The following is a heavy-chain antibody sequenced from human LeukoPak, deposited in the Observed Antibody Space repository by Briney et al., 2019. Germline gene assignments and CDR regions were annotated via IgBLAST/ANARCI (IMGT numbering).Heavy chain of an antibody. CDR2: INPNSGGT. D-gene: IGHD4-17*01. CDR1: GYTFTGYY. Sequence: GASVKVSCKASGYTFTGYYMHWVRQAPGQGLEWMGWINPNSGGTNYAQKFQGRVTMTRDTSISTAYMELRRLRSDDTAVYYCAGNQINGDSSYNWFDPWGQGTLVTVSS. J-gene: IGHJ5*02. CDR3: AGNQINGDSSYNWFDP. V-gene: IGHV1-2*02.